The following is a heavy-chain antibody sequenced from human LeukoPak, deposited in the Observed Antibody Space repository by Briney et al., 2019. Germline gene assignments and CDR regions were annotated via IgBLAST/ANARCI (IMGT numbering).Heavy chain of an antibody. D-gene: IGHD5-18*01. J-gene: IGHJ4*02. CDR2: IKGDGSST. CDR3: ARDGYSFGHDFDY. V-gene: IGHV3-74*01. Sequence: GGSLRLSCAASGFTFSSHWMHWVRHTPGKGLVWVSRIKGDGSSTGYADSVKGRFTISRDNAKNTLYLQMNSLRAEDTAVYYCARDGYSFGHDFDYWGQGTLVTVSS. CDR1: GFTFSSHW.